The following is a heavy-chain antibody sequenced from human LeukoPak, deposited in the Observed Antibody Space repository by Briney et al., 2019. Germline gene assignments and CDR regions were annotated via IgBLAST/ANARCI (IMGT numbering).Heavy chain of an antibody. V-gene: IGHV3-15*01. CDR2: IKSKTDGGTT. J-gene: IGHJ4*02. D-gene: IGHD6-13*01. CDR1: GFTFSNAW. CDR3: TTGALIAAAGSTDC. Sequence: PGGSLRLSCAASGFTFSNAWMSWVRQAPGKGLEWVGRIKSKTDGGTTDYAAPVKGRFTISRDDSKNTLYLQMNSLKTEDTAVYYCTTGALIAAAGSTDCWGQGTLVTVSS.